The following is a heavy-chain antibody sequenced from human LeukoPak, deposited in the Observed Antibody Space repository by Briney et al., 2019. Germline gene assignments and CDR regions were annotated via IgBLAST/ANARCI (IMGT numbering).Heavy chain of an antibody. CDR1: GFTFSSYG. CDR2: IRYDGSNK. CDR3: ARAYEADDFWSGNNWFDP. J-gene: IGHJ5*02. Sequence: GGSLRLSCAASGFTFSSYGMHWVRQAPGKGLEWVAFIRYDGSNKYYADSVKGRFTISRDNSKNTLYLQVNSLRSDDTAVYYCARAYEADDFWSGNNWFDPWGQGTLVTVSS. D-gene: IGHD3-3*01. V-gene: IGHV3-30*02.